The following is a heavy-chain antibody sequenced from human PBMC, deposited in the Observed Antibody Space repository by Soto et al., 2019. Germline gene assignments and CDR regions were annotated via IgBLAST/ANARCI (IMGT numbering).Heavy chain of an antibody. D-gene: IGHD3-10*01. J-gene: IGHJ4*02. Sequence: PSETLSLTCTVSGGSISRGGYYWSWIRQHPGKGLEWIGYIYYSGSTYYNPSLKSRVTISVDTSKNQFSLKLSSVTAADTAVYYCATYGSGTYYPTTFDYWGQGTLVTVS. CDR2: IYYSGST. CDR3: ATYGSGTYYPTTFDY. V-gene: IGHV4-31*03. CDR1: GGSISRGGYY.